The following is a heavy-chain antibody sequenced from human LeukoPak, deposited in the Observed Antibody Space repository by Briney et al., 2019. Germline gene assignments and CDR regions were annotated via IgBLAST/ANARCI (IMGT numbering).Heavy chain of an antibody. D-gene: IGHD2-2*01. CDR1: GGSISSGGYY. J-gene: IGHJ4*02. V-gene: IGHV4-30-2*01. Sequence: SETLSLTCTVSGGSISSGGYYWSWIRQPPGKGLEWIGYIYHSGSTYYNPSLKSRVTISVDRSKNQFSLKLSSVTAADTAVYYCASRLPAAPSRDYWGQGTLVAVSS. CDR3: ASRLPAAPSRDY. CDR2: IYHSGST.